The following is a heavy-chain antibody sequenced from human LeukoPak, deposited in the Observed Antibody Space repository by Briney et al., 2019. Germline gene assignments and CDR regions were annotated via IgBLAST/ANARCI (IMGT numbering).Heavy chain of an antibody. J-gene: IGHJ6*02. V-gene: IGHV4-4*07. Sequence: SETLSLTCDVSGGSIASSYWSWNRQPPGKGLEWIGRFFTGGNTNYNPSLKSRVTISVDTSKNQFSLRLSSVTAADTAVYYCARGSGVAVGMDVWGQGTTVIVS. CDR2: FFTGGNT. D-gene: IGHD6-19*01. CDR1: GGSIASSY. CDR3: ARGSGVAVGMDV.